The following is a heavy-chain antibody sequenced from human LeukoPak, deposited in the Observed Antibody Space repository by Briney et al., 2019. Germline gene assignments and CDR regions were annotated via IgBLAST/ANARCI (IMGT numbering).Heavy chain of an antibody. Sequence: SETLSLTCAVSGYSISSGYYWGWIRQPPGKGLEWIGSIYHSGSTYYNPSLKSRVTISVDTSKNQFSLKLSSVTAADTAVYYCARHVLTSMVRGPDDAFDIWGQGTMVTVPS. J-gene: IGHJ3*02. CDR1: GYSISSGYY. CDR3: ARHVLTSMVRGPDDAFDI. V-gene: IGHV4-38-2*01. CDR2: IYHSGST. D-gene: IGHD3-10*01.